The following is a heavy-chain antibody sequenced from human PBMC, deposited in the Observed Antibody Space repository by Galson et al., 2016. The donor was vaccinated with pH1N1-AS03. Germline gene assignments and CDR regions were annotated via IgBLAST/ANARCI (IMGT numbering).Heavy chain of an antibody. J-gene: IGHJ5*01. CDR2: IYHSGSS. Sequence: ETLSLTCAVSGGSISSSNLWSWVRQPPGQGLEWIGEIYHSGSSNYNPSLKSRVTISVDKSKNQFSLNLSSVTAADTAVYYCARVDTTGFYFFFDSWGQGTLVTVSS. D-gene: IGHD3-9*01. CDR1: GGSISSSNL. V-gene: IGHV4-4*02. CDR3: ARVDTTGFYFFFDS.